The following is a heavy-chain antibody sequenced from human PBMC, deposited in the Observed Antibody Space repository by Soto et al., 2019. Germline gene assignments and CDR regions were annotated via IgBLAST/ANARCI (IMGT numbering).Heavy chain of an antibody. CDR3: VKEGGGSGWLNYFDY. D-gene: IGHD6-19*01. J-gene: IGHJ4*02. V-gene: IGHV3-23*01. CDR2: ISGSGGST. CDR1: GFTFSSYA. Sequence: GGSLRLSCAASGFTFSSYAMSWVRQAPGKGLEWVSAISGSGGSTHYADSVKGRFTISRDNSKDTLYLQMNSLRAEDTAVYYCVKEGGGSGWLNYFDYWGQGTLVTVSS.